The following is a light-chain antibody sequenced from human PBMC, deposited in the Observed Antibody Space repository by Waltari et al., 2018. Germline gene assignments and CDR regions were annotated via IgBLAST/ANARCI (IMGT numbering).Light chain of an antibody. CDR2: DGS. CDR3: ASYTSSNTVI. Sequence: QSAQTQPAPVSGSAGQSLAISRSVNNSDIGRYNYVSWYQQHPGNAPRLIIYDGSRWPSGVYSRFIGSKSSITASLAISGLQAEDEGDYFCASYTSSNTVIFGGGTRVTVL. J-gene: IGLJ2*01. V-gene: IGLV2-14*03. CDR1: NSDIGRYNY.